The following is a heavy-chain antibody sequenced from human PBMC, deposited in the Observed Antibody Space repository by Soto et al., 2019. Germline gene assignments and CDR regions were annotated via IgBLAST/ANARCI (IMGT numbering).Heavy chain of an antibody. V-gene: IGHV1-2*02. D-gene: IGHD2-15*01. CDR2: INPNSGGT. J-gene: IGHJ5*02. Sequence: GPSLKFSCKSSGYTFTGYYMHCVRQAPGQGLEWMGWINPNSGGTNYAQKFQGRVTMTRDTSISTAYMELSRLRSDDTAVYYCARERRYCSGGSCYLYWFDPWGQGTLVTVS. CDR1: GYTFTGYY. CDR3: ARERRYCSGGSCYLYWFDP.